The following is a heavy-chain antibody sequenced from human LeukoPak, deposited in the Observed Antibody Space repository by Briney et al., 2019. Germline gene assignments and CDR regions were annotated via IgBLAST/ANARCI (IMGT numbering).Heavy chain of an antibody. J-gene: IGHJ4*02. CDR2: ISGSGGST. D-gene: IGHD1-26*01. Sequence: GGSLRLSCAASGFTFSSYAMSWVRQAPGKGLEWVSAISGSGGSTYYADSVKGRFTISRDNSKNTLYLQMNSLRAEDTAVYYCATLVVGATYYFDYWGQGTLVTVSS. V-gene: IGHV3-23*01. CDR3: ATLVVGATYYFDY. CDR1: GFTFSSYA.